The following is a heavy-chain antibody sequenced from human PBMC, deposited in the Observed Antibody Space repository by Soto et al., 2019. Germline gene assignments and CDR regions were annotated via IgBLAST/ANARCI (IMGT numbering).Heavy chain of an antibody. CDR3: AKGFSYSVIDY. Sequence: VQLVESGGGVVQPGRSLRLSCAASGFTFSTYGMHWVRQAPGKGLEWVVVISYDGSNKYYADSVKGRFTISRDNSKNTLYLQMSSLRAEDTAVYYCAKGFSYSVIDYWGQGTLVTVSS. V-gene: IGHV3-30*18. CDR1: GFTFSTYG. D-gene: IGHD5-18*01. J-gene: IGHJ4*02. CDR2: ISYDGSNK.